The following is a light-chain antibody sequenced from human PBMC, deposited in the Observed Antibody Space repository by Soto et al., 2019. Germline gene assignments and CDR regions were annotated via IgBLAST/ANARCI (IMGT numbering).Light chain of an antibody. J-gene: IGKJ1*01. CDR1: QSIGTW. CDR3: QQYNTYST. V-gene: IGKV1-5*03. Sequence: DIQMTQSPSTLSASVGDRVTITCRASQSIGTWLAWYQQKPGKAPSLLIYKASTLESGVPSRFSGSGSGTEFTLTISSLQPDDFATYYCQQYNTYSTFGQGTKVEIK. CDR2: KAS.